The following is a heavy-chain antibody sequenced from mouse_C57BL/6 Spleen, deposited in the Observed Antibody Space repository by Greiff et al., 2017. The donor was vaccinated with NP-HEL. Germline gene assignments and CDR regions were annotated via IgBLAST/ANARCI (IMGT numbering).Heavy chain of an antibody. J-gene: IGHJ2*01. D-gene: IGHD1-1*01. V-gene: IGHV3-6*01. CDR3: ARDRGYGSSSLDY. CDR1: GYSITSGYY. Sequence: DVQLQESGPGLVKPSQSLSLTCSVTGYSITSGYYWNWIRQFPGNKLEWMGYISYDGSNNYNPSLKKPISITLDTSKNEFFLKLNSVTTEDTATYYCARDRGYGSSSLDYWGQGTTLTVSS. CDR2: ISYDGSN.